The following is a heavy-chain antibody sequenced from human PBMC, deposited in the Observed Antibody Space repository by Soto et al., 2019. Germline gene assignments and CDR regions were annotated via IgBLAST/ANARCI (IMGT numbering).Heavy chain of an antibody. D-gene: IGHD2-2*01. CDR1: GFTFSSYG. Sequence: QVQLVESGGGVVQPGRSLRLSCAASGFTFSSYGMHWVRQAPGKGLEWVAVIWYDGSNKYYADSVKGRFTNSRDNSKNTLYLQINNLRAEDKAVYYCAREIGHCSSTSCYLPQYGMDVWGQGNTVTVSS. CDR2: IWYDGSNK. V-gene: IGHV3-33*01. CDR3: AREIGHCSSTSCYLPQYGMDV. J-gene: IGHJ6*02.